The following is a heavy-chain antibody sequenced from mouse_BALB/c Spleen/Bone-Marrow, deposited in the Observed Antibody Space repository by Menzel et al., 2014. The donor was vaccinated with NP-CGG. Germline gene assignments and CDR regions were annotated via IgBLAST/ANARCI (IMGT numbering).Heavy chain of an antibody. J-gene: IGHJ4*01. Sequence: EVQLVESGAELVRPGALVKLSCKASGFNIKDYYMHWAKQRPEQGLEWIGWIDPENGNTIYDPKFQGKASITADTSSNTAYLQLSSLTSEDTAVYYCARSYYYGSSLYAMDYWGQGTSVTVSS. CDR1: GFNIKDYY. V-gene: IGHV14-1*02. CDR3: ARSYYYGSSLYAMDY. D-gene: IGHD1-1*01. CDR2: IDPENGNT.